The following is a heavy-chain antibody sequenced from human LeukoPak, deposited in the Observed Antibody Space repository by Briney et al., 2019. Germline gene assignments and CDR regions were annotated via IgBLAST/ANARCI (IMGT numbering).Heavy chain of an antibody. CDR2: INSSTSYI. CDR3: ARDHYDFWSGSTNWFDP. J-gene: IGHJ5*02. V-gene: IGHV3-21*01. Sequence: GGSLRLSCAASGFTFSSYSMNWIRQAPGKGLEWVSSINSSTSYIYYADSVKGRFTISRDNAKNSLYLQMNSLRAEDTAVYYCARDHYDFWSGSTNWFDPWGQGTLVTVSS. CDR1: GFTFSSYS. D-gene: IGHD3-3*01.